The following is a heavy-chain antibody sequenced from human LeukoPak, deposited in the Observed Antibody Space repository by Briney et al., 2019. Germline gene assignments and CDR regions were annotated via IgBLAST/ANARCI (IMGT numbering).Heavy chain of an antibody. Sequence: VASVKVSCKASGGTFSSYAISWVRQAPGQGLEWMGGIIPIFGTANYAQKFQGRVTITADESTSTAYMELSSLRSEDTAVYYCASEVGIVATIRYFDYWGQGTLVTVSS. D-gene: IGHD5-12*01. V-gene: IGHV1-69*01. J-gene: IGHJ4*02. CDR2: IIPIFGTA. CDR1: GGTFSSYA. CDR3: ASEVGIVATIRYFDY.